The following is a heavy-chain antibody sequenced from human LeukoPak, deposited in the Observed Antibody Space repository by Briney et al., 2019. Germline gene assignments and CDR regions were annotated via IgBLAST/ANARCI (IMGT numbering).Heavy chain of an antibody. CDR1: GFTFISYA. D-gene: IGHD3-16*02. Sequence: PGGSLRLSCAASGFTFISYAMSWVRQAPGKGLEWGSAISGGGGSTYYADSVKGRFTISRDNSKNTLYLQMNSLRAEDTAVYYCARESYYFDYWGQGTLVTVSS. CDR2: ISGGGGST. V-gene: IGHV3-23*01. J-gene: IGHJ4*02. CDR3: ARESYYFDY.